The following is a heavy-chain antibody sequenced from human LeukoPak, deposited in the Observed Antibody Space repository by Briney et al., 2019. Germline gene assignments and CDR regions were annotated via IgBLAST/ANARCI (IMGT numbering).Heavy chain of an antibody. CDR1: GFTFSSYG. Sequence: GGSLRLSCAASGFTFSSYGMHWVRQAPGKGLEWVAVIWYDGSNKYYADSEKGRFTISRDNSKNTLYLQMNSLRAEDTAVYYCASSPNWGGSDFDYWGQGTLVTVSS. D-gene: IGHD7-27*01. CDR3: ASSPNWGGSDFDY. V-gene: IGHV3-33*01. J-gene: IGHJ4*02. CDR2: IWYDGSNK.